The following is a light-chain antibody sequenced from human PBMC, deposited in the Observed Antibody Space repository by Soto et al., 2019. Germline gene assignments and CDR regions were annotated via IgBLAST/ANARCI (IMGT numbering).Light chain of an antibody. CDR2: ATS. V-gene: IGKV3-20*01. CDR1: QSISRSD. CDR3: QQYGSSPT. J-gene: IGKJ4*01. Sequence: EIVLTQSPGTVSLSPGESATLSCRASQSISRSDLAWYQHRPGQSPRLLIYATSSRATGIPDRFTGGGAGTGFTLTISRLEPEDSAVYYCQQYGSSPTFGGETKVEIK.